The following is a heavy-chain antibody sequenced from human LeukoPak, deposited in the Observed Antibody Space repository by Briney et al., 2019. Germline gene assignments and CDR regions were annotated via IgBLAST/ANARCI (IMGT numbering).Heavy chain of an antibody. CDR3: ARDLDGGLAAAGIV. CDR1: GYTFTTYA. CDR2: INPSGGST. J-gene: IGHJ4*02. Sequence: ASVKVSCKASGYTFTTYAMSWVRQAPGQGLEWMGIINPSGGSTSYAQKFQGRVTMTRDMSTSTVYMELSSLRSEDTAVYYCARDLDGGLAAAGIVWGQGTLVTVSS. D-gene: IGHD6-13*01. V-gene: IGHV1-46*01.